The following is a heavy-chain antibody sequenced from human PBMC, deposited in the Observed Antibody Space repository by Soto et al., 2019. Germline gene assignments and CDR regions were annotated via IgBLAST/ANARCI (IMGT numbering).Heavy chain of an antibody. CDR2: IYYGGST. Sequence: SETLSLTCTVSGGSISSGDYYWSWIRQPPGKGLEWIGYIYYGGSTYYNPSLKSRVTISVDTSKNQFSLKLSSVTAADTAVYYCARRLGYCSSTSCYGGSYWYFDLWGRGTLVTVSS. J-gene: IGHJ2*01. D-gene: IGHD2-2*01. CDR1: GGSISSGDYY. V-gene: IGHV4-30-4*01. CDR3: ARRLGYCSSTSCYGGSYWYFDL.